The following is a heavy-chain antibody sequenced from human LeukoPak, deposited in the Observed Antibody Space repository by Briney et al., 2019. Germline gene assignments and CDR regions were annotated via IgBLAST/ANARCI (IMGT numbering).Heavy chain of an antibody. CDR3: SPDPLIAAHAASGY. V-gene: IGHV4-4*07. D-gene: IGHD6-13*01. CDR1: GGSISSYY. Sequence: SETLSLTCTVSGGSISSYYWSWIRQPAGKGLEWIGRIYTSGSTNYNPSLKSRVTMSVDTSKNQFSLKLSSVTAADTAVYYCSPDPLIAAHAASGYWGQGTLVTVSS. J-gene: IGHJ4*02. CDR2: IYTSGST.